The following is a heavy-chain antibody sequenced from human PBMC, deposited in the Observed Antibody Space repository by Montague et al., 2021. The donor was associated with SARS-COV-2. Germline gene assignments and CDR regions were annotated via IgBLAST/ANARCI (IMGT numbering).Heavy chain of an antibody. CDR1: GGSISSGSYY. CDR3: ARVVGVDFDY. D-gene: IGHD2-21*01. V-gene: IGHV4-61*02. CDR2: IYTSGST. J-gene: IGHJ4*02. Sequence: TLSLTCTVSGGSISSGSYYWSWIRQPAGKGLEWIGRIYTSGSTNYNPSLKSRVTISVDTSKNQFSLKLSYVTAADTAVYYCARVVGVDFDYWGQGTLVTVSS.